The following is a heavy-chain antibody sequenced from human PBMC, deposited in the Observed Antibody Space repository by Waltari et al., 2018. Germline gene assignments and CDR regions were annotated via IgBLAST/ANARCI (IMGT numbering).Heavy chain of an antibody. V-gene: IGHV3-66*02. CDR3: ARGSRLGGSVF. Sequence: EVRLMDSGGGLVQPGGSLRLSCVASGVRVANHYVTWFREGPGKGPEWVSIIYVGGGTYDADAVKGRFTVSRDSSANSLYLQMNNLRIDDTAVYYCARGSRLGGSVFWGQGTLVTVSS. CDR1: GVRVANHY. J-gene: IGHJ4*02. D-gene: IGHD3-16*01. CDR2: IYVGGGT.